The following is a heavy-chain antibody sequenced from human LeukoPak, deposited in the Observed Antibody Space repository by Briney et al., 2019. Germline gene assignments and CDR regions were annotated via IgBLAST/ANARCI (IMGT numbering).Heavy chain of an antibody. CDR3: ARGSFAVFGVVRGVFDI. Sequence: PGGSLRLSCAASGFTFSSYSMNWVRQAPGKGLEWVSYISSSSSTIYYADSVKGRFTISRDNAKNSLYLQMNSLRAEDTAVYYCARGSFAVFGVVRGVFDIWGQGTMVTVSS. D-gene: IGHD3-3*01. J-gene: IGHJ3*02. V-gene: IGHV3-48*01. CDR1: GFTFSSYS. CDR2: ISSSSSTI.